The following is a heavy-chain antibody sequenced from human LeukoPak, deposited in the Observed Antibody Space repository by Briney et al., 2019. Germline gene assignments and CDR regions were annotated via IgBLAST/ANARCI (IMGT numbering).Heavy chain of an antibody. J-gene: IGHJ6*02. Sequence: PGGSLRLSCAASGFTFRTYAMHWVRQAPGKGLEWLAIIADDGRNSYSADSVKGRFTISRDNSKSTLYLEINSLRTEDTAVYYWGREGWDTVDPGGVYYYYGMDVWGQGTTVTVSS. CDR1: GFTFRTYA. CDR3: GREGWDTVDPGGVYYYYGMDV. V-gene: IGHV3-30*04. CDR2: IADDGRNS. D-gene: IGHD2-8*02.